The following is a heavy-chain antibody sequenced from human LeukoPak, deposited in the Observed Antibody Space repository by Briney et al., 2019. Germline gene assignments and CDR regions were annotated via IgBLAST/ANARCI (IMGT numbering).Heavy chain of an antibody. CDR2: ISGSGGST. V-gene: IGHV3-23*01. Sequence: GGSLRLSCAASGFTFSSYAMGWVRQAPEKGLEWVSAISGSGGSTHYADSVKGRFTISRDNSKNTLYLQMNSLRAEDTAVYYCAKDVDYYDSSGYYDDYWGQGTLVTVSS. CDR1: GFTFSSYA. CDR3: AKDVDYYDSSGYYDDY. D-gene: IGHD3-22*01. J-gene: IGHJ4*02.